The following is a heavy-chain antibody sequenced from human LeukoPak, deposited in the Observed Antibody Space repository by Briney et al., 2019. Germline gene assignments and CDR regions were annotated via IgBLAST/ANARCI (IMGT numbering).Heavy chain of an antibody. CDR3: ARDHAYCGGDCYSGYYYYGMDV. D-gene: IGHD2-21*02. CDR2: ISYDGSNK. CDR1: GFTFSSYA. V-gene: IGHV3-30*04. Sequence: GGSLRLSCAASGFTFSSYAMHWVRQAPGNGLEWVAVISYDGSNKYYADSVKGRFTISRDNSKNTLYLQMNSLRAEDTAVYYCARDHAYCGGDCYSGYYYYGMDVWGKGTTVTVSS. J-gene: IGHJ6*04.